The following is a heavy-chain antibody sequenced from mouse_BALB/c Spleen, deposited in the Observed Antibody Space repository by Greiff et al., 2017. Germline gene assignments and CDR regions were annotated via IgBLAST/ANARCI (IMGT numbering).Heavy chain of an antibody. CDR1: GYTFTDYN. Sequence: VQLQQSGPELVKPGASVKIPCKASGYTFTDYNMDWVKQSHGKSLEWIGDINPNNGGTIYNQKFKGKATLTVDKSSSTAYMELRSLTSEDTAVYYCARSLLTGSYAMDYWGQGTSVTVSS. D-gene: IGHD4-1*01. CDR2: INPNNGGT. J-gene: IGHJ4*01. V-gene: IGHV1-18*01. CDR3: ARSLLTGSYAMDY.